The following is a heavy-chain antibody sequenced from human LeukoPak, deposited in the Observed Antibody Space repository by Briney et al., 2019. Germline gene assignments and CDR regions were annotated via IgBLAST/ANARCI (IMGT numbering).Heavy chain of an antibody. Sequence: GGSLRLSCAASGFTFSSYAMSWVRQAPGKGLEWVGVIWYDGSKKYYADSVKGRFTISRDNSKNTVYLEMNSLRAEDTAVYYCARDVEYNRNDFYFDYWGQGTLVTVSS. CDR3: ARDVEYNRNDFYFDY. D-gene: IGHD3-3*01. V-gene: IGHV3-33*08. J-gene: IGHJ4*02. CDR2: IWYDGSKK. CDR1: GFTFSSYA.